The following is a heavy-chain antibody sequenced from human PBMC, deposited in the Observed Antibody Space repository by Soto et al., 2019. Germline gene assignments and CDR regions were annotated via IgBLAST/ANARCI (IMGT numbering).Heavy chain of an antibody. V-gene: IGHV1-69*01. CDR1: GGTFSSYA. CDR2: IIPIFGTA. D-gene: IGHD2-15*01. CDR3: ATADYCSGCSCLDYYYYYGMDV. J-gene: IGHJ6*02. Sequence: QVQLVQSGAEVKKPGSSVKVSCKASGGTFSSYAISWVRQAPGPGLEWMGGIIPIFGTANYSQKFQGRVTITADESTSTAYMELSSLRSEDTAVYYCATADYCSGCSCLDYYYYYGMDVWGQGTTVTVSS.